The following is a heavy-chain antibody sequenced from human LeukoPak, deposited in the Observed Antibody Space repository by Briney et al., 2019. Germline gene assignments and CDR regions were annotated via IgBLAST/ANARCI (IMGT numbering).Heavy chain of an antibody. CDR3: ARSLGRYYYYMDV. D-gene: IGHD3-16*01. Sequence: SETLSLTCTVSGDSMSSYYWSWIRQSPGKGLEWIGYIYYTGSTNYNPSLKSRVTISVDTSKNQFSLKLSSVTAADTAVYYCARSLGRYYYYMDVWGKGTTVTVSS. CDR1: GDSMSSYY. J-gene: IGHJ6*03. V-gene: IGHV4-59*12. CDR2: IYYTGST.